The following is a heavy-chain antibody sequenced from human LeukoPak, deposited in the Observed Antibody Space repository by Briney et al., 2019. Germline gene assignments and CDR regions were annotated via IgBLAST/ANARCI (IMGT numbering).Heavy chain of an antibody. CDR2: ISWDGGST. CDR1: GFTFDDYA. J-gene: IGHJ4*02. D-gene: IGHD6-13*01. Sequence: SGGSLRLSCAASGFTFDDYAMHWVRQAPGKGLEWVSLISWDGGSTYYADSVKDRFTISRDNSKNSLYLQMNSLRAEDTALYYCAKDMRPGYSSSWAFDYWGQGTLVTVSS. CDR3: AKDMRPGYSSSWAFDY. V-gene: IGHV3-43D*03.